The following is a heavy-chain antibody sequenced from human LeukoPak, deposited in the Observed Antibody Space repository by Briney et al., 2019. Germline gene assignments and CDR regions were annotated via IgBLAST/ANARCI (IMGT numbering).Heavy chain of an antibody. CDR1: GGASISSGGYY. D-gene: IGHD5-12*01. Sequence: PSETLSLTCTVSGGASISSGGYYWSWIRQPPGKGLEWIGYIYHSGSTYYNPSLESRANISVDRSKNQFSLKLRSVTAADTAVYYCASSDLVTTIFDFDSWGQGTLVTVSS. CDR3: ASSDLVTTIFDFDS. CDR2: IYHSGST. J-gene: IGHJ4*02. V-gene: IGHV4-30-2*01.